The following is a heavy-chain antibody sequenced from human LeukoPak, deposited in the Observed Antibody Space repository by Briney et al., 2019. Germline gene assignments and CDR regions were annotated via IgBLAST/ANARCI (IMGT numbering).Heavy chain of an antibody. CDR3: ARKYCRSTSCYRRNYYYYYGMDV. D-gene: IGHD2-2*01. CDR1: GGSFSGYY. Sequence: SETLSLTCAVYGGSFSGYYWSWIRQPPGKGLEWIGEINHSGSTNYNPSLKSRVTISVDTSKNQFSLKLSSVTAADTAVYYCARKYCRSTSCYRRNYYYYYGMDVWGQGTTVTVSS. J-gene: IGHJ6*02. V-gene: IGHV4-34*01. CDR2: INHSGST.